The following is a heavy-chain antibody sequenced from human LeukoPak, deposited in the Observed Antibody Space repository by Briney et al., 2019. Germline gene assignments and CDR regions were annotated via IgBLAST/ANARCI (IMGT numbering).Heavy chain of an antibody. Sequence: GGSLRLSCAASGFTFSSYGMHWVRQAPGKGLEWVAVISYDGSNKYYADSVKGRFTISRDNSKNTLYLQMYSLRAEDSAVYYCAKEEDYGDYTDYWGQGTLVTVSS. D-gene: IGHD4-17*01. J-gene: IGHJ4*02. CDR1: GFTFSSYG. CDR3: AKEEDYGDYTDY. CDR2: ISYDGSNK. V-gene: IGHV3-30*18.